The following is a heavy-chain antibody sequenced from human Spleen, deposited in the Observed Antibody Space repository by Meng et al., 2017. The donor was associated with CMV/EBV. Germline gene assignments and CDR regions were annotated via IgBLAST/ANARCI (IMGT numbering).Heavy chain of an antibody. CDR2: ISYDGSNK. CDR3: ARGTQGYYYDSSGYPAD. Sequence: GESLKISCAASGFTFSSYAMHWVRQAPGKGLEWVAVISYDGSNKYYADSVKGRFTISRDNSKNTLYLQMNSLRAEDTAVYYCARGTQGYYYDSSGYPADWGQGTLVTVSS. D-gene: IGHD3-22*01. V-gene: IGHV3-30-3*01. J-gene: IGHJ4*02. CDR1: GFTFSSYA.